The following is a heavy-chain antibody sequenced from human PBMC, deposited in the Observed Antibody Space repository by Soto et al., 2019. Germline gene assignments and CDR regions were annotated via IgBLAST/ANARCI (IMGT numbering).Heavy chain of an antibody. CDR1: GGSFSGYY. J-gene: IGHJ6*02. CDR2: INHSGST. D-gene: IGHD1-1*01. CDR3: ARGRRAGTPGMDV. Sequence: SETLSLTCAVYGGSFSGYYWSWIRQPPGKGLEWIGEINHSGSTNYNPSLKSRVTISVDTSKNQFSLKLSSVTAADTAVYYCARGRRAGTPGMDVWGQGTTVTLSS. V-gene: IGHV4-34*01.